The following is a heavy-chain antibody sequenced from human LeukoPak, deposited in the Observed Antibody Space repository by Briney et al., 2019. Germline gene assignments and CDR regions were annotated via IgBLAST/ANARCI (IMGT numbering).Heavy chain of an antibody. CDR1: GGSISSYY. D-gene: IGHD6-19*01. J-gene: IGHJ6*02. CDR2: IYYSGST. V-gene: IGHV4-59*01. CDR3: ARGADSSGWPYYYYYGMDV. Sequence: PSETLSLTCTVSGGSISSYYWSWIRQPPGKGLEWIGYIYYSGSTNYNPSLKSRVTISVDTSKNQFSLKLSSVTAADTAVYYCARGADSSGWPYYYYYGMDVWGQGTTVTVSS.